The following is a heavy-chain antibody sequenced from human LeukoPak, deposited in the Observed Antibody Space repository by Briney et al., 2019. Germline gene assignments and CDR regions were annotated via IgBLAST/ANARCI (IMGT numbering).Heavy chain of an antibody. CDR1: GYTFTSYD. CDR3: ARGSYYGSEPYYYYYYMDV. V-gene: IGHV1-8*01. CDR2: MNPNSGNT. D-gene: IGHD3-10*01. J-gene: IGHJ6*03. Sequence: ASVKVSCKASGYTFTSYDINWVRQATGQGLEWMGWMNPNSGNTGYAQKFQGRVTMTRNTSISTAYMELSSLRSEDTAVYYCARGSYYGSEPYYYYYYMDVWGKGTTVTISS.